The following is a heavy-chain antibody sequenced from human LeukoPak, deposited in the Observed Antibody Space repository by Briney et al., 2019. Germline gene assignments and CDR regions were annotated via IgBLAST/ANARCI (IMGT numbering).Heavy chain of an antibody. CDR2: IYYSGST. Sequence: SETLSLTCTVSGGSISSYYWSWIRQPPGKGLEWIGYIYYSGSTNYNPSLKSRVTISVDTSKNQFSLKLSSVTAADTAVYYCARGGSYLSAFDIWGQGTVVTVSS. CDR1: GGSISSYY. V-gene: IGHV4-59*01. D-gene: IGHD1-26*01. CDR3: ARGGSYLSAFDI. J-gene: IGHJ3*02.